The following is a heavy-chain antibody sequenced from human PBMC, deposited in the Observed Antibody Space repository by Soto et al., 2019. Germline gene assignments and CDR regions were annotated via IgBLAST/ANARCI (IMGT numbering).Heavy chain of an antibody. CDR3: AGVGAIFNWFDH. D-gene: IGHD1-26*01. V-gene: IGHV1-69*06. CDR1: VGTFGSYA. CDR2: IIPIFGTA. J-gene: IGHJ5*02. Sequence: SVKVSCKASVGTFGSYAISWVRQAPGQGLEWMGGIIPIFGTANYAQKFQGRVTITADKSTSTAYMELSSLRSEYTAVYYCAGVGAIFNWFDHWGQGTLVTVSS.